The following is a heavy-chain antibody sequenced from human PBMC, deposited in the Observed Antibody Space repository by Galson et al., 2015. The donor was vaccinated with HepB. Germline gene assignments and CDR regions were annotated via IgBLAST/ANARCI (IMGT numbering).Heavy chain of an antibody. Sequence: SVKVSCKASGYSFTSNGISWVRQAPGQGLEWMGWISALNGNTNYARKFQARVTMTTDTSTSTAYVELRSLRSDDTAIYYCAREGWELPLPFDYWGQGTLLTVSS. J-gene: IGHJ4*02. CDR2: ISALNGNT. CDR3: AREGWELPLPFDY. CDR1: GYSFTSNG. D-gene: IGHD3-16*02. V-gene: IGHV1-18*01.